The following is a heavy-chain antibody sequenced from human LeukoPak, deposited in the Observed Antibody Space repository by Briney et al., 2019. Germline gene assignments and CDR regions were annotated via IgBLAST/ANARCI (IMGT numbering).Heavy chain of an antibody. D-gene: IGHD6-6*01. Sequence: ASVKVSCKASGYTFTSYGISWVRPAPGQGLEWMGWISAYNGNTNYAQKLQGRVTMTTDTSTSTAYMELRSLRSDDTAVYYCARDVESSSFGAFDIWGQGTMVTVSS. CDR3: ARDVESSSFGAFDI. J-gene: IGHJ3*02. CDR2: ISAYNGNT. CDR1: GYTFTSYG. V-gene: IGHV1-18*01.